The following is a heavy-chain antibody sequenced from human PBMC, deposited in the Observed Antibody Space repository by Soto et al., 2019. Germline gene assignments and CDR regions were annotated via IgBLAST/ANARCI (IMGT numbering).Heavy chain of an antibody. Sequence: GGSLRLSCAASGFTLSSYAISWVRQAPGKGLEWVAVIRGNGSNKYYADSVKGRFTIPRDNSKNTLYLQMNSLRAEDTAVYYCARDEREFDYWGQGTLVTVSS. CDR1: GFTLSSYA. CDR3: ARDEREFDY. V-gene: IGHV3-33*08. CDR2: IRGNGSNK. J-gene: IGHJ4*02. D-gene: IGHD1-1*01.